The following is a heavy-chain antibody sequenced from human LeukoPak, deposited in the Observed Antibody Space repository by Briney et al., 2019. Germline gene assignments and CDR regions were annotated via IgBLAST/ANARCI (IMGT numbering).Heavy chain of an antibody. J-gene: IGHJ4*02. CDR3: ARDLSRTYTVDY. V-gene: IGHV3-30-3*01. D-gene: IGHD2-2*02. CDR1: GFTFSSHA. CDR2: VSYDGSIN. Sequence: GGSLRLSCAASGFTFSSHAMHWVRQAPGKGLEWVAFVSYDGSINSYADFVKGRFTISRDNSKNTQYLQMNSLRAEDTAVYFCARDLSRTYTVDYWGQGTLVTVSS.